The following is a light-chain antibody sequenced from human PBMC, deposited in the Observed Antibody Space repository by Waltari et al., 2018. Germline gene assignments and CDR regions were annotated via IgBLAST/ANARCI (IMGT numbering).Light chain of an antibody. CDR2: RDK. CDR3: AAWDDSLHVV. J-gene: IGLJ2*01. V-gene: IGLV1-47*01. CDR1: YSNIGRNY. Sequence: QSVLTQPPSVSGTPGQTVTISWSGSYSNIGRNYVYWYRQFPRTAPQIVIYRDKERPPGVADRFYGSKSGTSASLPTSGLRSEDEAIYHCAAWDDSLHVVFGGGTKVTVL.